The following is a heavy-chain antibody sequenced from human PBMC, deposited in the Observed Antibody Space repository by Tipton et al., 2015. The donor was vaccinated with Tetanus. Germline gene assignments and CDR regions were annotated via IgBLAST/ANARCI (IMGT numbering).Heavy chain of an antibody. CDR3: ARHVHGFGALLTPAATHYYYGMDV. CDR1: SGSISSSNYH. V-gene: IGHV4-39*01. J-gene: IGHJ6*02. Sequence: TLSLTCIVSSGSISSSNYHWGWIRQPPGKGLEWIGSIHYSGSTYYKPSLKGRVTISVDTSKNQFSLKLSSVTAADTAVYYCARHVHGFGALLTPAATHYYYGMDVWGQGTTVTVSS. D-gene: IGHD2-2*01. CDR2: IHYSGST.